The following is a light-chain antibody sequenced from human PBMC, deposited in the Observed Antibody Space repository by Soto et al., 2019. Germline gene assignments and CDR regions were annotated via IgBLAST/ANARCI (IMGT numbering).Light chain of an antibody. CDR2: GAS. Sequence: DNVLTQSPATLSLSPGERVTLSCRASHSVVSTYLAWYQQKPGQAPRLLLYGASSRATDIPDRFSGSGSGKDFTLTITRLEPEDFAVYYCQQYGSSPFTFGPGTKVDIK. CDR3: QQYGSSPFT. V-gene: IGKV3-20*01. J-gene: IGKJ3*01. CDR1: HSVVSTY.